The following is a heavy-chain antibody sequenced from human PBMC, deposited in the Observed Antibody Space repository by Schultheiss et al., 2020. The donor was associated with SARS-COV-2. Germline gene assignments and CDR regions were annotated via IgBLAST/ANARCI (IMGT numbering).Heavy chain of an antibody. D-gene: IGHD1-26*01. CDR3: ARGSEGLDY. CDR2: IYYSGST. CDR1: GGSFSGYY. V-gene: IGHV4-31*11. Sequence: SETLSLTCAVYGGSFSGYYWSWIRQHPGKGLEWIGYIYYSGSTYYNPSLKSRVTISVDTSKNQFSLKLSSVTAADTAVYYCARGSEGLDYWGQGTLVTVSS. J-gene: IGHJ4*02.